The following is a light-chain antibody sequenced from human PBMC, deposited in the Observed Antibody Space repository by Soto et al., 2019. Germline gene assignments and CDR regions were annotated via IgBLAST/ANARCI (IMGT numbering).Light chain of an antibody. CDR1: QTVNSNY. CDR3: QQYDRSPLIT. J-gene: IGKJ4*01. CDR2: GES. V-gene: IGKV3-20*01. Sequence: EIVLTQSPGTLSLSPGERATLSCRASQTVNSNYLAWYQQRAGQAPRLLIYGESTRAADIPDRFSGSGSGTDLTITISTLEPEDFAVDYCQQYDRSPLITFRGGTKVEIK.